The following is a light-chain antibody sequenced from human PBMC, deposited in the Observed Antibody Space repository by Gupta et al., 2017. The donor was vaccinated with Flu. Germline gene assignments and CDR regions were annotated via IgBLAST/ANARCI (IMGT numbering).Light chain of an antibody. CDR3: SSYTSTSLV. V-gene: IGLV2-14*01. J-gene: IGLJ2*01. CDR1: SSDVGGYNY. CDR2: EVS. Sequence: QSALTQPASVSGSPGQSISISCTGTSSDVGGYNYVSWYQQLPGKAPKLMIYEVSNRPSGVSNRFSGSTSGNTASLTISGLQAEDEADYYCSSYTSTSLVFGGGTKLTVL.